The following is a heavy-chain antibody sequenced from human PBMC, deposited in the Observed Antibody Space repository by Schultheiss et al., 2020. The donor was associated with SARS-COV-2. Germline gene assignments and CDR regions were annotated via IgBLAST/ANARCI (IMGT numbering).Heavy chain of an antibody. D-gene: IGHD3-16*01. CDR3: ARVGVGMDV. CDR1: GGSISSYY. CDR2: IYYSGST. V-gene: IGHV4-59*01. Sequence: SQTLSLTCTVAGGSISSYYWSWIRQPPGKGLEWIGYIYYSGSTNYNPSLKSRVTISVDTSKNQFSLKLSSVTAADTAVYYCARVGVGMDVWGQGTTVTVSS. J-gene: IGHJ6*02.